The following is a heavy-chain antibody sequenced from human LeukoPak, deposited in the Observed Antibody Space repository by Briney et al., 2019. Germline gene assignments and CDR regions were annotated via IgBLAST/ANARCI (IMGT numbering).Heavy chain of an antibody. J-gene: IGHJ4*02. CDR1: GFTFSSYS. Sequence: GGSLRLSCAASGFTFSSYSMNWVRQAPGKGLEWVSSISSSSSYIYYADSVKGRFTISRDNAKNSLYLQMNSLRAEDTAVYYCARVRTFGGVINSWGQGTLVTVSS. CDR3: ARVRTFGGVINS. D-gene: IGHD3-16*01. CDR2: ISSSSSYI. V-gene: IGHV3-21*01.